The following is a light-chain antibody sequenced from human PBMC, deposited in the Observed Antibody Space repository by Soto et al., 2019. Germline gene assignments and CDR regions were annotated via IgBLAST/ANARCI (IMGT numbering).Light chain of an antibody. CDR3: QHYNSYSEA. V-gene: IGKV1-5*03. CDR1: QTISSW. Sequence: DIQMTPPPSTVSGSVVDRVTITCRASQTISSWLAWYQQKPGKAPKLLIYKASTLKSGVPSRFSGSGSGTEFTLTISSLQPDDFATYYCQHYNSYSEAFGQGTKVDI. J-gene: IGKJ1*01. CDR2: KAS.